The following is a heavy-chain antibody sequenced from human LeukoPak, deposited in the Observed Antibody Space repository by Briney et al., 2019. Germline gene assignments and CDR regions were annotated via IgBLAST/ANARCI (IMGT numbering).Heavy chain of an antibody. V-gene: IGHV1-18*01. Sequence: ASVKVSCKASGYTFTSFGISWVRQAPGQGLEWMGWISAYNGNTNYAQKLQGRVTMTTDTSTSTAYMELRSLRSDDTAMYYCARRYCSGGSCYSFDYWGQGTLVTVSS. J-gene: IGHJ4*02. CDR2: ISAYNGNT. CDR1: GYTFTSFG. D-gene: IGHD2-15*01. CDR3: ARRYCSGGSCYSFDY.